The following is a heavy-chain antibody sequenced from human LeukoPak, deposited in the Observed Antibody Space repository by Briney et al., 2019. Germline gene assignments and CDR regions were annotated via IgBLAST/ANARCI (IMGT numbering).Heavy chain of an antibody. D-gene: IGHD3-22*01. CDR1: GFTFSSYS. CDR3: ARDSYYDSSSTT. CDR2: ISSSSSYI. J-gene: IGHJ5*02. Sequence: GGPLRLSCAASGFTFSSYSMNWVRQAPGKGLEWVSSISSSSSYIYYADSVKGRFTISRDNAKNSLYLQMSSLRAEDTAVYYCARDSYYDSSSTTWGQGTLVTVSS. V-gene: IGHV3-21*01.